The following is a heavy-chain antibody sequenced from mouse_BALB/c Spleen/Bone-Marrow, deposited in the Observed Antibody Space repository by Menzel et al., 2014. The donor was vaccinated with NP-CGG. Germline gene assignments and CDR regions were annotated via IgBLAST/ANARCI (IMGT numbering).Heavy chain of an antibody. CDR3: ARELGGAY. V-gene: IGHV1S29*02. Sequence: DVHLVESGPELVKPGASVKISCKASGYTFTDYNMHWVKQSHGKSLEWIGYIYRYNGGTGYNQKFKSKATLTVDNSSRTAYMELRSLTSEDSAVYYCARELGGAYWGQGTLVTVSA. CDR1: GYTFTDYN. D-gene: IGHD4-1*01. J-gene: IGHJ3*01. CDR2: IYRYNGGT.